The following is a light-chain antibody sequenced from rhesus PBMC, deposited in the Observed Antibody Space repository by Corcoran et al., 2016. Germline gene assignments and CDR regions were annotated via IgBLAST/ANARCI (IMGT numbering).Light chain of an antibody. CDR1: QRISSY. CDR2: GAS. V-gene: IGKV3-53*02. CDR3: QKYSSSPFT. Sequence: QVILTQSPATLSLSPGERATLSCRASQRISSYLAWYQQKPGQAPKLPLCGASNTATGIPDRFSGRGAGTDFTLTINSLEPEDSAVYYCQKYSSSPFTFGPGTKLDI. J-gene: IGKJ3*01.